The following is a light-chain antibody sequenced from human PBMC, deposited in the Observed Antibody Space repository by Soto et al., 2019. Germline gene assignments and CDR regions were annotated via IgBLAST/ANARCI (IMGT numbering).Light chain of an antibody. CDR1: QGISSH. CDR3: QQLNSYPIT. CDR2: AAS. V-gene: IGKV1-9*01. Sequence: DIQLTQSPSFLSASVGDRVTITCRASQGISSHLAWYQQKPGKAPKLLIYAASTLQSGVPSRFSGSGSGTEFALTIRSLQPEDFATYYCQQLNSYPITFGQGTRLEIK. J-gene: IGKJ5*01.